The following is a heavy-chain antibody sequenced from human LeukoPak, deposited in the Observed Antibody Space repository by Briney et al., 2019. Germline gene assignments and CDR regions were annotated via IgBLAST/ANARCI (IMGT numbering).Heavy chain of an antibody. D-gene: IGHD3-9*01. V-gene: IGHV3-23*01. Sequence: GGSLRLSCAASGFTFSNYAMSWVRRAPGKGLEWVSAITGSGGNTYYADSVKGRFTISRDNSKNTLYLQMNSLRAEDTAVYYCAKWGDFDVLTGYYVPDFWGQGTLVTVSS. CDR3: AKWGDFDVLTGYYVPDF. J-gene: IGHJ4*02. CDR2: ITGSGGNT. CDR1: GFTFSNYA.